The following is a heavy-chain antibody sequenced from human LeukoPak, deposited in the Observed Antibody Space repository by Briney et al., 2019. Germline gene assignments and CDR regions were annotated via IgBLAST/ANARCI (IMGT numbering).Heavy chain of an antibody. CDR3: ASHLYYYDSSGYYYFGY. CDR2: LYYSGST. J-gene: IGHJ4*02. D-gene: IGHD3-22*01. V-gene: IGHV4-39*01. CDR1: GGSISSSSYY. Sequence: SETLSLTCTVSGGSISSSSYYWVWIRQPPGKGLEWIGSLYYSGSTYYNPSLKSRVTISVDTSKNQCSLKLSSVTAADTAVYYCASHLYYYDSSGYYYFGYWGQGTLVTVSS.